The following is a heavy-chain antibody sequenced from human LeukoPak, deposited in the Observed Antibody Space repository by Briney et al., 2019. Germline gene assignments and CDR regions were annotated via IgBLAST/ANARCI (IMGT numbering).Heavy chain of an antibody. J-gene: IGHJ4*02. CDR2: IYYSGST. V-gene: IGHV4-59*01. CDR3: ARVHDSSGYYYYFDY. D-gene: IGHD3-22*01. Sequence: KPSETLSLTCTVSGGSISSYYLSWIRQPPGKGLEWIGYIYYSGSTNYNPSLKSRVTISVDTSKNQFSLKLSSVTAADTAVYYCARVHDSSGYYYYFDYWGQGTLVTVSS. CDR1: GGSISSYY.